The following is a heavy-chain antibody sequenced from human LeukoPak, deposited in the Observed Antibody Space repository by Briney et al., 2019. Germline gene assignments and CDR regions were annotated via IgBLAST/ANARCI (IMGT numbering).Heavy chain of an antibody. CDR2: IYYSGST. V-gene: IGHV4-59*01. D-gene: IGHD6-19*01. J-gene: IGHJ4*02. CDR3: ARDSSGWYYFDC. CDR1: GGSISSYY. Sequence: PSETLSLTCTVSGGSISSYYWGWIRQPPGKGLEWIGYIYYSGSTNYNPSLKSRVTISVDTSKNQFSLKLSSVTAADTAVYYCARDSSGWYYFDCWGQGTLVTVSS.